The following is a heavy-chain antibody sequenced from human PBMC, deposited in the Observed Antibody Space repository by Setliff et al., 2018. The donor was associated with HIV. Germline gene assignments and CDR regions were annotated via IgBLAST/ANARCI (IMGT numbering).Heavy chain of an antibody. Sequence: ASVKVSCKASRYTFTDYYMHWVRQAPGKGLEWMGYFDPEDGETIYAQKFQGRVTMTEDTSADTAYMEMSSLRSDDTAVYFCARGALLAVFDFDHWGHGTQVTVSS. CDR1: RYTFTDYY. V-gene: IGHV1-24*01. CDR2: FDPEDGET. J-gene: IGHJ4*01. D-gene: IGHD3-10*01. CDR3: ARGALLAVFDFDH.